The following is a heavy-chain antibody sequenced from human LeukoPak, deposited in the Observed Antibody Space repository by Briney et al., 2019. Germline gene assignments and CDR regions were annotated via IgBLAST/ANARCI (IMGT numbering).Heavy chain of an antibody. V-gene: IGHV3-23*01. D-gene: IGHD2-8*01. Sequence: GGSLSLSCAVSGFTITTYGMIWVRQAPGKGLEWVLGISGSGSNTYYADSAKGRFTSSRDSSKRTVYLHMNSLRAEDTAVYYCAKNGEPHYYMDVLGKGTTVTVSS. CDR2: ISGSGSNT. CDR1: GFTITTYG. J-gene: IGHJ6*03. CDR3: AKNGEPHYYMDV.